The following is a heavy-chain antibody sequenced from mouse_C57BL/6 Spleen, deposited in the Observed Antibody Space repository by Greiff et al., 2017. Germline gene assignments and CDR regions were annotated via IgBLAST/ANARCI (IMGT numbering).Heavy chain of an antibody. CDR3: ERGRLYARDY. J-gene: IGHJ4*01. V-gene: IGHV1-26*01. D-gene: IGHD3-3*01. CDR2: INPNNGGT. CDR1: GYTFTDYY. Sequence: EVQLQQSGPELVKPGASVKISCKASGYTFTDYYMNWVKQSPGQSLEWIGDINPNNGGTSYNQQFKGKATLTVDKSSSTAYMELRSLTSEDSAVYYGERGRLYARDYWGQGTSVTVSS.